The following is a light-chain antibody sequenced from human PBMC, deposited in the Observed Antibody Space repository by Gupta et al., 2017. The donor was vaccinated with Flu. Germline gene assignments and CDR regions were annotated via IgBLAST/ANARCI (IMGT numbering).Light chain of an antibody. J-gene: IGKJ1*01. Sequence: DIHMTQSPFTLSASVGDRVSITCRASQTVVKWLAWYQQKTGEAPKLLIFQASTLETGVPSRFNGSGSGTEFTLTITSLQPDDFATYHCPQYNYYPWTFGQGT. CDR2: QAS. CDR3: PQYNYYPWT. V-gene: IGKV1-5*03. CDR1: QTVVKW.